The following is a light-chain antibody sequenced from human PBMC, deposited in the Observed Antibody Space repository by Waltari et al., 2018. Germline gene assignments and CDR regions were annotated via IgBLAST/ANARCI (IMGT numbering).Light chain of an antibody. CDR2: WAS. V-gene: IGKV4-1*01. CDR1: QSVLFDSNNKNY. Sequence: DIVMTQSPDSLAVSLGERATINCKSSQSVLFDSNNKNYLAWYQQKPGQPPKALIYWASTRESGVPDRFSGSGSGTEFTLTISSLQAEDVAIYYCQQYYSTPYTFGQGTKLEIK. CDR3: QQYYSTPYT. J-gene: IGKJ2*01.